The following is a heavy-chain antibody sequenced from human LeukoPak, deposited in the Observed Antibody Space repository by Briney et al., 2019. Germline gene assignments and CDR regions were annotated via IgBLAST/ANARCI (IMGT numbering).Heavy chain of an antibody. V-gene: IGHV4-4*07. CDR2: IYTSGST. CDR1: GGSISSYY. Sequence: SETLSLTCTVSGGSISSYYWSRIRQPAGKGLEWIGRIYTSGSTNYNPSLKSRVTMSVDTSKNQFSLKLSSVTAADTAVYYCARLVWFGESFGWFDPWGQGTLVTVSS. J-gene: IGHJ5*02. D-gene: IGHD3-10*01. CDR3: ARLVWFGESFGWFDP.